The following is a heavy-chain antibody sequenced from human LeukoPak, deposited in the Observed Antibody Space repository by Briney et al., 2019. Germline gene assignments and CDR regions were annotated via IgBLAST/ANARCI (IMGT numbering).Heavy chain of an antibody. Sequence: GGPLRLSCAASEFTFSNYAMTWVRQAPGKGLKWVSTISGSGTATYYADSVKGRFTISRDNSKNTLYLQMNGLRAEDTAVYYCAKENNWNDGRFNYFDYWGQGTLVTVSS. V-gene: IGHV3-23*01. CDR2: ISGSGTAT. D-gene: IGHD1-20*01. CDR3: AKENNWNDGRFNYFDY. CDR1: EFTFSNYA. J-gene: IGHJ4*02.